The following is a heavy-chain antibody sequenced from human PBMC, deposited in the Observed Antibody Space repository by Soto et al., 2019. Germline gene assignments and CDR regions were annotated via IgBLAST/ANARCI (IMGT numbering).Heavy chain of an antibody. CDR3: ARTTSGYSSSWYLYYYYYGMDV. Sequence: GASVKVSCKASGYTFTGYYMHWVRQAPGQGLEWMGWINPNSGGTNYAQKFQGRVTMTRDTSISTAYMELSRLRSDDTAVYYCARTTSGYSSSWYLYYYYYGMDVWGQGTTVTVSS. CDR1: GYTFTGYY. J-gene: IGHJ6*02. CDR2: INPNSGGT. D-gene: IGHD6-13*01. V-gene: IGHV1-2*02.